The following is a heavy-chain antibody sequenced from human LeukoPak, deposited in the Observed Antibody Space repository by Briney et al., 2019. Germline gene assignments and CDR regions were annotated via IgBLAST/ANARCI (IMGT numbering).Heavy chain of an antibody. D-gene: IGHD5-12*01. J-gene: IGHJ4*02. CDR2: ISSSGSTI. Sequence: TGGSLRLSCAASGFTFSSYEMNWVRQAPGKGLEWVSYISSSGSTIYYADSVKGRFTISRDNAKNSLYLQMNSLRAEDTAVYYCARARGLSGYDDFDYWGQGTLVTVSS. V-gene: IGHV3-48*03. CDR3: ARARGLSGYDDFDY. CDR1: GFTFSSYE.